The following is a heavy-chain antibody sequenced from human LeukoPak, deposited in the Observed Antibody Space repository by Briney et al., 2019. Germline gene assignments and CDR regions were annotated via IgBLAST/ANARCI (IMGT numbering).Heavy chain of an antibody. CDR2: ISGSGDNT. V-gene: IGHV3-23*01. CDR1: GFTFSSYL. CDR3: ASELRFLEWLPDY. D-gene: IGHD3-3*01. J-gene: IGHJ4*02. Sequence: PGGSLRLSCAASGFTFSSYLISWVRQAQGKGRGWASGISGSGDNTYYAASVQGRFTISRDNSKNTLYLQMNSLRAEDTAVYYCASELRFLEWLPDYWGQGTLVTVSS.